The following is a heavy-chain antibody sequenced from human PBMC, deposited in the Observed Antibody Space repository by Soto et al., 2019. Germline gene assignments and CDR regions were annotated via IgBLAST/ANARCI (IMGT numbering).Heavy chain of an antibody. CDR3: ARDRLWSGELSGDGLDV. V-gene: IGHV1-18*01. CDR2: ISAYNGIT. Sequence: QVQLVQSGTEMKKPGASVKVSCKASGYTFTSYGVSWVRQAPGQGLEWMGWISAYNGITNYAQKLQGRVTMTTDTSTSTAYMELRSLRSDDTAVYYCARDRLWSGELSGDGLDVWGQGTTVTVSS. J-gene: IGHJ6*02. D-gene: IGHD3-10*01. CDR1: GYTFTSYG.